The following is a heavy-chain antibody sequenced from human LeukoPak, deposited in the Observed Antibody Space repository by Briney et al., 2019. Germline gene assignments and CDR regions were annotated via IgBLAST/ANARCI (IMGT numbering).Heavy chain of an antibody. CDR1: GGSFSGYY. V-gene: IGHV4-34*01. CDR2: INHSGST. D-gene: IGHD3-10*01. CDR3: ASPPITMVRGETTGTTDY. J-gene: IGHJ4*02. Sequence: SETLSLTCAVYGGSFSGYYWSWIRQPPGKGLEWIGEINHSGSTNYNPSLKSRVTISVDTSKNQFSLKLSSVTAADTAVYYCASPPITMVRGETTGTTDYWGQGTLVTVSS.